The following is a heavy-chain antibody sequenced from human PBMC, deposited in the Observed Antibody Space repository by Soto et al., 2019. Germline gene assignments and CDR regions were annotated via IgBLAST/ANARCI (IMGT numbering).Heavy chain of an antibody. CDR1: GGSISSSSYY. D-gene: IGHD6-19*01. J-gene: IGHJ3*02. CDR2: IYYSGST. Sequence: SETLSLTCTVSGGSISSSSYYWGWIRQPPGKGLEWIGSIYYSGSTYYNPSLKSRVTISVDTSKNQFSLKLSSVTAADTAVYYCANPGIAVAGTRDGGNDAFDIWGQGTMVTVSS. V-gene: IGHV4-39*01. CDR3: ANPGIAVAGTRDGGNDAFDI.